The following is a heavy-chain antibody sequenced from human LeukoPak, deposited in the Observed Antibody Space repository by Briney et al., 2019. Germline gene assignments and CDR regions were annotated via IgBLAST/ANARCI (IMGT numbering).Heavy chain of an antibody. CDR3: ARDTRIILVRGVKDHYSDY. D-gene: IGHD3-10*01. Sequence: SETLSLTCTVSGGSISSYYWSWIRQPRGKGLEWIGYIYYSGSTNYNPSLKSRVTMSVDTSKNQFSLKLSSVTAADTAVYYCARDTRIILVRGVKDHYSDYWGQGILVTVSS. CDR2: IYYSGST. CDR1: GGSISSYY. V-gene: IGHV4-59*01. J-gene: IGHJ4*02.